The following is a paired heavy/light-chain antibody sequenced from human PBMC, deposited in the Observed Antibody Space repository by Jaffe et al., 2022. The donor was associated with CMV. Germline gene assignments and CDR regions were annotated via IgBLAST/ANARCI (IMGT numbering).Light chain of an antibody. CDR1: QGASRF. CDR3: QHLFT. J-gene: IGKJ3*01. V-gene: IGKV3-11*01. CDR2: ETS. Sequence: EIVLTQSPATLSLSPGERATLSCRASQGASRFLSWYQQKPGQAPRLLMFETSKRATGIPARFSGSGSGTDFTLTISSLEPEDFAVYYCQHLFTFGPGTKVDIK.
Heavy chain of an antibody. D-gene: IGHD3-22*01. Sequence: QVQLQESGPGLVKPSQTLSLICTVSGDSIRGGAYYWSWIRQHPEKGLEFIAYFYDSGNTYYSPSFKGRTTVSIDTSKNHFSLKLTSVTAADTANYYCARASDSSGFLTLIWDNWGRGTLVTVSS. CDR2: FYDSGNT. CDR1: GDSIRGGAYY. J-gene: IGHJ4*02. V-gene: IGHV4-31*03. CDR3: ARASDSSGFLTLIWDN.